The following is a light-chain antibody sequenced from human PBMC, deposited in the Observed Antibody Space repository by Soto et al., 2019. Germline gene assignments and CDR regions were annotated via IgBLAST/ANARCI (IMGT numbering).Light chain of an antibody. CDR1: SSNIGAGFD. Sequence: QSALTQPPSVSGAPGQRVTISCTGSSSNIGAGFDVHWYLQLPGAAPKLLIYTNDNRPSGVPDRFSASKSGTSASLAITDLQAEDEADYYCQSYDSRLSGYVFGTGTKVTVL. J-gene: IGLJ1*01. CDR2: TND. V-gene: IGLV1-40*01. CDR3: QSYDSRLSGYV.